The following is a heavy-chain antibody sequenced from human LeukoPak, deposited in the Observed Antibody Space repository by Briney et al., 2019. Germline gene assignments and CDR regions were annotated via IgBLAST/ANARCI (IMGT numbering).Heavy chain of an antibody. V-gene: IGHV4-59*01. CDR2: IYYSGST. D-gene: IGHD4-17*01. Sequence: PSETLSLTCTVSGGSISSYYWSWIRQPPGKGLEWIGYIYYSGSTNYNPSLKSRVTISVDTSKNQFSLKLSSVTAADTAVYYCARAGYSDYRWGQGTLVTVSS. J-gene: IGHJ5*02. CDR3: ARAGYSDYR. CDR1: GGSISSYY.